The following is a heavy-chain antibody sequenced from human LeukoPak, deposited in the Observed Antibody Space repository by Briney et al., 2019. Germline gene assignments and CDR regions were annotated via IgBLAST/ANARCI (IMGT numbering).Heavy chain of an antibody. J-gene: IGHJ4*02. CDR1: GGSISSGGYY. Sequence: PSETLSLTCTVSGGSISSGGYYWSWIRQHPGKGLEWIGYIYYSGSTYYNPSLKSRVTISVDTSKNQFSLKLSSVTAADTAVYYCAGTYKTYYDFWSGYYTRSFVPYFDYWGQGTLVTVS. V-gene: IGHV4-31*03. CDR2: IYYSGST. D-gene: IGHD3-3*01. CDR3: AGTYKTYYDFWSGYYTRSFVPYFDY.